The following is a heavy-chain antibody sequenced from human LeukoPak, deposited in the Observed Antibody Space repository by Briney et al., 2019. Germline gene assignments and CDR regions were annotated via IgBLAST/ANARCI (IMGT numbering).Heavy chain of an antibody. V-gene: IGHV3-21*01. J-gene: IGHJ4*02. CDR1: GFTFSSYS. Sequence: PGGSLRLSCAASGFTFSSYSMNWVRQAPGKGLEWVSSISSSSSYIYYADSVKGRFTISRDNAKNSLYLQMNSLRAEDTAVYYCAREILVPDSYDACFDYWGQGTLVTVSS. CDR3: AREILVPDSYDACFDY. CDR2: ISSSSSYI. D-gene: IGHD2-2*01.